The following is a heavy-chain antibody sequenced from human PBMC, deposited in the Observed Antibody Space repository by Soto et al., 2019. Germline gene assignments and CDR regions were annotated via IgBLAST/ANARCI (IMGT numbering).Heavy chain of an antibody. J-gene: IGHJ6*02. CDR1: GYTFTSYA. V-gene: IGHV1-3*01. CDR2: INAGNGNT. Sequence: ASVKVSCKASGYTFTSYAMHWVRQAPGQRLEWMGWINAGNGNTKYSQKFQGRVTITRDTSASTAYMELSSLRSEDTAVYYCARDSSFLDYYYYGMDVWGQGTTVTVSS. D-gene: IGHD6-6*01. CDR3: ARDSSFLDYYYYGMDV.